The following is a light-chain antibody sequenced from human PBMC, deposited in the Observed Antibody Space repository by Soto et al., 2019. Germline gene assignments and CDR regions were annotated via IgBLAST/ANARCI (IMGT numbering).Light chain of an antibody. CDR1: SSDVGSYNL. V-gene: IGLV2-23*01. J-gene: IGLJ1*01. CDR2: EGS. CDR3: CSYAGSSTYV. Sequence: QSSLTQPASVSGPPGQSITISCTGTSSDVGSYNLVSWHQQHPGKAPKLMIYEGSKRPSGVSNRFSGSKSGNTASLTISWLQAEDEADYYCCSYAGSSTYVVGNGTKVTV.